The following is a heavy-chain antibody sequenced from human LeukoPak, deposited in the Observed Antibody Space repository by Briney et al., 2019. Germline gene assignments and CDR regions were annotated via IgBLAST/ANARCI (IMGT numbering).Heavy chain of an antibody. D-gene: IGHD6-19*01. CDR1: GFTVSSNY. J-gene: IGHJ4*02. CDR2: IYSGAAT. V-gene: IGHV3-53*01. CDR3: ATRSSG. Sequence: GGSLTLSCAASGFTVSSNYMSWLRQAPGKGREWVSVIYSGAATYYPDSVKGRFTISRDNSKNTLYLQMKSLRAEDPAVYYCATRSSGWGQGTLVNVSS.